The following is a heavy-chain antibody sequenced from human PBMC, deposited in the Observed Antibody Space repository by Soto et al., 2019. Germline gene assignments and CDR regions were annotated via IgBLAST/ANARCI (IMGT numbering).Heavy chain of an antibody. D-gene: IGHD3-3*01. CDR1: GGTFSNYA. CDR3: TSTIFGVVIPGGYYYGMDV. Sequence: SLKVCCKASGGTFSNYAFSWVRQAPGQGLDWMGTIIPIFGTTNFAQKFQGRVTMTADESTTTVYMELNSLKTEDTAVYYCTSTIFGVVIPGGYYYGMDVWGQGTTVTVSS. J-gene: IGHJ6*02. V-gene: IGHV1-69*13. CDR2: IIPIFGTT.